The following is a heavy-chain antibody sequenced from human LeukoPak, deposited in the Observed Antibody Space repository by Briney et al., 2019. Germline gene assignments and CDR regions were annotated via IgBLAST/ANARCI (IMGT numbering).Heavy chain of an antibody. CDR3: ARDQGFGYYDYVWGSYRLYYFDY. V-gene: IGHV1-18*04. J-gene: IGHJ4*02. CDR1: GYTFTSYG. Sequence: ASVKVSCKASGYTFTSYGISWVRQAPGQGLEWMRWISAYNGNTNYAQKLQGRVTMTTDTSTSTAYMELRSLRSDDTAVYYCARDQGFGYYDYVWGSYRLYYFDYWGQGTLVTVSS. CDR2: ISAYNGNT. D-gene: IGHD3-16*02.